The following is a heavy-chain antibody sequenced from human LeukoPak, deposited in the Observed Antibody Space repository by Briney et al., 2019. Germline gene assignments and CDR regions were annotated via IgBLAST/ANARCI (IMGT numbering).Heavy chain of an antibody. CDR1: GGSISSYY. Sequence: SETLSVTCTVSGGSISSYYWSWIRQPPGNGLEWIGYIYYSGSTNYNPSLKSRVTISVDTSKNQFSLKLSSVTAADTAVYYCARTMVRGVGGYYYYYYGMDVWGQGTTVTVSS. V-gene: IGHV4-59*08. CDR2: IYYSGST. D-gene: IGHD3-10*01. CDR3: ARTMVRGVGGYYYYYYGMDV. J-gene: IGHJ6*02.